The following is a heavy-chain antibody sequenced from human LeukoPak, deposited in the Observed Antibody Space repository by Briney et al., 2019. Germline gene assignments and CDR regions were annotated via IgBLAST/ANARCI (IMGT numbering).Heavy chain of an antibody. CDR3: ARGLAHGGIANWFDP. Sequence: SETLSLIYSVPGGSLNSFTHYWGWIRQPPGKGLEWIGCIFSSESTYYIPSLQSRVAISLDTSKNQFALKLTSVTAADTAVYYCARGLAHGGIANWFDPWGQGTLVIVSS. V-gene: IGHV4-39*06. CDR2: IFSSEST. CDR1: GGSLNSFTHY. D-gene: IGHD2-21*01. J-gene: IGHJ5*02.